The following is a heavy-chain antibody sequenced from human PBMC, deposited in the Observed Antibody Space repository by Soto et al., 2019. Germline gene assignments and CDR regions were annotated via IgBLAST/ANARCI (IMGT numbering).Heavy chain of an antibody. CDR1: GYTFTSYA. CDR3: ASWGYCSGGSGLPDDYYYGMDV. Sequence: QVQLVQSGAEVKKPGASVKVSCKASGYTFTSYAMHWVRQAPGQRLEWMGWINAGNGNTKDSQKFQGRATITRDTSASXXYXGXXRLRSEDTAVYYCASWGYCSGGSGLPDDYYYGMDVWGQGTTVTVSS. CDR2: INAGNGNT. V-gene: IGHV1-3*01. D-gene: IGHD2-15*01. J-gene: IGHJ6*02.